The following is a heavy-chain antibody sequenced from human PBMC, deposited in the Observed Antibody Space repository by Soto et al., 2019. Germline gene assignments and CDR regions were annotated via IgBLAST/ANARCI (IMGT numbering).Heavy chain of an antibody. CDR2: IIPIFGTA. CDR1: GGTFSSYA. Sequence: QVQLVQSGAEVKKPGSSVKVSCKASGGTFSSYAIGWVRQAPGQGLEWMGGIIPIFGTANYAQKFQGRVTITADKSTSTAYMELSSLRSEDTAVYYCASMGRVIVVVTQTNYGMDVWGQGTTVTVSS. J-gene: IGHJ6*02. D-gene: IGHD3-22*01. CDR3: ASMGRVIVVVTQTNYGMDV. V-gene: IGHV1-69*06.